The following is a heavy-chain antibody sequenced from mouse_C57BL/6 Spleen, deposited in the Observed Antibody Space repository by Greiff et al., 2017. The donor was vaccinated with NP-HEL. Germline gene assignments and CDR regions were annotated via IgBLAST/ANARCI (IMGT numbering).Heavy chain of an antibody. J-gene: IGHJ1*03. D-gene: IGHD1-1*01. Sequence: QVQLQQPGTELVKPGASVKLSCKASGYTFTSYWMHWVKQRPGQGLEWIGNINPSNGGTNYNEKFKSKATLTVDKSSSTAYMQLSSLTSEDSAVYYCARWGYGSSFYYWYFDVWGTGTTVTVSS. CDR2: INPSNGGT. V-gene: IGHV1-53*01. CDR1: GYTFTSYW. CDR3: ARWGYGSSFYYWYFDV.